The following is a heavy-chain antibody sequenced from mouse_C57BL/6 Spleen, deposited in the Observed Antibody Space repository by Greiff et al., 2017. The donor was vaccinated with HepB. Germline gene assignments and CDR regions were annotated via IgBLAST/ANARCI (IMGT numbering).Heavy chain of an antibody. Sequence: VHVKQSGAELVRPGASVKLSCTASGFNIKDDYMHWVKQRPEQGLEWIGWIDPENGDTEYASKFQGKATITADTSSNTAYLQLSSLTSEDTAVYYCTTGYYGSSHEYFDYWGQGTTLTVSS. J-gene: IGHJ2*01. CDR1: GFNIKDDY. D-gene: IGHD1-1*01. CDR2: IDPENGDT. V-gene: IGHV14-4*01. CDR3: TTGYYGSSHEYFDY.